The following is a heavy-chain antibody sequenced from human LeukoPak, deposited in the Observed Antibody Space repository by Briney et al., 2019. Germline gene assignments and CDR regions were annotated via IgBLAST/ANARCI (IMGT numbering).Heavy chain of an antibody. CDR1: GVSFIDYY. V-gene: IGHV4-34*01. CDR2: INHSGST. D-gene: IGHD3-3*01. J-gene: IGHJ5*01. CDR3: SASAPTDS. Sequence: PSETLSLTCVVYGVSFIDYYWTWIRRPPGKGLEWIGEINHSGSTSYNPSLRSRVTISVDTSKNQFSLNMRSVTAADTAVYSWSASAPTDS.